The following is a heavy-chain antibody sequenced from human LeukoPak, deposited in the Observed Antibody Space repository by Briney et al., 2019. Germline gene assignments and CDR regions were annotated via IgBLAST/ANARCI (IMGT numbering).Heavy chain of an antibody. D-gene: IGHD3-10*01. Sequence: ASVKVSCKVSGYALTELSIHWVRQAPGKGFEWMGGVDPKDGETICAQNFQDRVTVTDDRYTDTSYMELSGLTSEDTALYYCAGDVLVSGGSYYHGFWGQGTLVTVSS. CDR1: GYALTELS. V-gene: IGHV1-24*01. CDR3: AGDVLVSGGSYYHGF. CDR2: VDPKDGET. J-gene: IGHJ4*02.